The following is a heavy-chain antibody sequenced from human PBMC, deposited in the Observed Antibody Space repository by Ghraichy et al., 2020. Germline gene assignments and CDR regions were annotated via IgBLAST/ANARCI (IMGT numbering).Heavy chain of an antibody. CDR2: INQDGTEK. J-gene: IGHJ1*01. Sequence: GGSLRLSCAASGFAFSIYWMTWVRQAPGKGLEWVANINQDGTEKYYVDSMSGRFTISRDNAKNSLYLQMNSLRDEDAAVYYCATSGDGLRSWGQGTLVTVSS. V-gene: IGHV3-7*01. D-gene: IGHD5/OR15-5a*01. CDR1: GFAFSIYW. CDR3: ATSGDGLRS.